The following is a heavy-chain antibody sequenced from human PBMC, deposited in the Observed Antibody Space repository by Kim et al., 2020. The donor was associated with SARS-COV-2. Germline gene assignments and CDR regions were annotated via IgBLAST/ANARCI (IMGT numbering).Heavy chain of an antibody. V-gene: IGHV1-3*01. CDR3: ARDPSAVATIKGFDY. D-gene: IGHD5-12*01. CDR1: GYTFTRYA. Sequence: ASVKVSCKASGYTFTRYAMHWVRQAPGQRLEWMGWINAGNGNTKYSQKFQGRVTITRDTSASTAYMELSSLRSEDTAVYYCARDPSAVATIKGFDYWGQGTLVTVSS. CDR2: INAGNGNT. J-gene: IGHJ4*02.